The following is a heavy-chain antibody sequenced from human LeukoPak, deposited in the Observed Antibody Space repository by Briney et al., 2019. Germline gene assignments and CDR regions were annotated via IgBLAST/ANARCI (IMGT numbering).Heavy chain of an antibody. CDR2: IKQDGSEK. Sequence: PGGSLRLSCAAFGFTFSSYWMSWVRQAPGKGLEWVANIKQDGSEKYYVDSVKGRFTISRDNAKNSLYLQMNSLRAEDTAVYYCARDVAPGGVRGVSFDYWGQGTLVTVSS. CDR1: GFTFSSYW. V-gene: IGHV3-7*01. J-gene: IGHJ4*02. D-gene: IGHD3-10*01. CDR3: ARDVAPGGVRGVSFDY.